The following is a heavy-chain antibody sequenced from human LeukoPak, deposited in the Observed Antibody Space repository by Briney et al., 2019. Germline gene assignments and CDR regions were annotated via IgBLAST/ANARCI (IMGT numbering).Heavy chain of an antibody. Sequence: ASVKVSCKASGGTFSSYAISWVRQAPGQGLEWMGGIIPIFGTANYAQKFQGRVTITADKSTSTAYMELSSLRSEDTAVYYCARDRKYQLLNYYYMDVWGKGTTVTVSS. D-gene: IGHD2-2*01. V-gene: IGHV1-69*06. CDR3: ARDRKYQLLNYYYMDV. CDR2: IIPIFGTA. CDR1: GGTFSSYA. J-gene: IGHJ6*03.